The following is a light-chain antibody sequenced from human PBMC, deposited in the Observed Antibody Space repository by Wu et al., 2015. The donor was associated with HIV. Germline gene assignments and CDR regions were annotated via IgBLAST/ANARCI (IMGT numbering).Light chain of an antibody. J-gene: IGKJ2*03. Sequence: AIWITQSPSSLSASTGDRVTITCRASQDIRSYLAWYQQRPGKAPNLLIYAASTLQSGVPSRFSGSGSGTDFTLTISYLESEDFASYYCQQYLSYPYSFGQGTKLGIK. CDR1: QDIRSY. CDR2: AAS. CDR3: QQYLSYPYS. V-gene: IGKV1-8*01.